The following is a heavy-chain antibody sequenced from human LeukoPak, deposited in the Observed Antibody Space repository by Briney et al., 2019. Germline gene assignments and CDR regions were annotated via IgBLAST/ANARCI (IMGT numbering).Heavy chain of an antibody. CDR3: ARDLNFDY. Sequence: SETLSLTCAVYCGSFRSYYWNWIRQPPGKGLEWIGEISHSGSTNYNQSLNSRITISVDTSKNQFSLKLNSITAADTAVYFCARDLNFDYWGQGTLVTVSS. CDR2: ISHSGST. J-gene: IGHJ4*02. CDR1: CGSFRSYY. V-gene: IGHV4-34*01.